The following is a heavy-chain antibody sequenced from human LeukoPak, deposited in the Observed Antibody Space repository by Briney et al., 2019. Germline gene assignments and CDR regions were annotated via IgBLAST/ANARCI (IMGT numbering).Heavy chain of an antibody. CDR1: GFTFSSSW. CDR3: AAWTDRGYNF. Sequence: GGSLRLSCAGSGFTFSSSWMNWVRQAPGKGLEWVANITPEGSQTRFVDSVMGRFTMSRDNAKNPLYLQMNSLRVEDTAVFYCAAWTDRGYNFWGQGTVVTVSS. V-gene: IGHV3-7*01. CDR2: ITPEGSQT. J-gene: IGHJ4*02. D-gene: IGHD5-24*01.